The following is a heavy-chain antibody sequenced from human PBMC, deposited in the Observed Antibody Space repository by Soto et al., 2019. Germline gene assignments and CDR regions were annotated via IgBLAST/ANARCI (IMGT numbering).Heavy chain of an antibody. CDR2: IDWDDDK. CDR3: ARTTRRDGYNYSYYYGMDV. Sequence: SGPTLVNPTQTLTLTCTFSGFSLSTSGMCVSWIRQPPGKALEWLARIDWDDDKYYSTSLKTRLTISKDTSKNQVVLTMTNMDPVDTATYYCARTTRRDGYNYSYYYGMDVWGQGTTVTVSS. V-gene: IGHV2-70*11. D-gene: IGHD5-12*01. CDR1: GFSLSTSGMC. J-gene: IGHJ6*02.